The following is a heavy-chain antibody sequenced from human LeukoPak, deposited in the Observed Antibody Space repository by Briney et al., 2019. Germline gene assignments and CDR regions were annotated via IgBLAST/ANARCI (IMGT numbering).Heavy chain of an antibody. CDR2: ITTDETT. V-gene: IGHV3-74*01. CDR1: GFPFSVSW. Sequence: GGSLRLSCAASGFPFSVSWMHWFRQVPGKGLMWVSRITTDETTTYADSVRGRFSISRDNAKNTVYLQMNTLRGDDTAVYYCASCEDPNKGSGWSIGSWGQGSLVTVSS. D-gene: IGHD6-19*01. J-gene: IGHJ5*02. CDR3: ASCEDPNKGSGWSIGS.